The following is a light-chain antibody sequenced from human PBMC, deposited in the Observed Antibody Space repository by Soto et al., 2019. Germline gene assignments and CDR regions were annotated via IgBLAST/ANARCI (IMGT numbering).Light chain of an antibody. CDR2: YDS. Sequence: SYELTQPPSVSVAPGKTATITCGGNNIGSISVHWYQQKPGQAPVLVIYYDSDRPSGIPERFSGSNSGNTATLTISRVEAGDEADYYCQVRDSSSDHVVFGGGTKLTVL. V-gene: IGLV3-21*04. J-gene: IGLJ2*01. CDR3: QVRDSSSDHVV. CDR1: NIGSIS.